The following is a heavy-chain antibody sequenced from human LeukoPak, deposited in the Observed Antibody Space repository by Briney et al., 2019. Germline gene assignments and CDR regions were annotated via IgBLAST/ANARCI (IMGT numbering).Heavy chain of an antibody. Sequence: GASVRVSCKASGGTFSSYAISWVRQAPGQGLEWMGGIIPIFGTANYAQKFQGRVTITADESTSTAYMELSSLRSEDTAVYYCATDERFLGSGNPTHWGQGTLVTVSS. D-gene: IGHD3-10*01. CDR3: ATDERFLGSGNPTH. J-gene: IGHJ4*02. CDR1: GGTFSSYA. V-gene: IGHV1-69*13. CDR2: IIPIFGTA.